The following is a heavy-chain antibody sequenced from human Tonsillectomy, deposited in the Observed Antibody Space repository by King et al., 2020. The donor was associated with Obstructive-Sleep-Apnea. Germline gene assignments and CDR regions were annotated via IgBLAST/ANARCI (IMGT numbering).Heavy chain of an antibody. Sequence: QLVQSGPEVKKPGDSLRISCKGSGYTFTTYWISWVRQMPGKGLEWMGRIGPSDSYTEYSPPLEGHVTISVDKSITTAYLQWSSLKASDTAMYFCATSNVGSFNYWGQGTLVTVSP. CDR2: IGPSDSYT. CDR1: GYTFTTYW. J-gene: IGHJ4*02. V-gene: IGHV5-10-1*01. CDR3: ATSNVGSFNY. D-gene: IGHD1-26*01.